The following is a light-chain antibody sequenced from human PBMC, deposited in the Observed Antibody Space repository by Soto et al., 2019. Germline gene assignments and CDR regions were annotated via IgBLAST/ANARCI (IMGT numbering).Light chain of an antibody. Sequence: IQMTLSASTLSASIGHTVTITCRASQSINRWLAWYQQKPGEAPKLLIYDASSLESGVPSRFSGTGSGTEFTLIISSLKPDDFATYYCQQYGSYWTFGQGTKVDIK. J-gene: IGKJ1*01. V-gene: IGKV1-5*01. CDR3: QQYGSYWT. CDR1: QSINRW. CDR2: DAS.